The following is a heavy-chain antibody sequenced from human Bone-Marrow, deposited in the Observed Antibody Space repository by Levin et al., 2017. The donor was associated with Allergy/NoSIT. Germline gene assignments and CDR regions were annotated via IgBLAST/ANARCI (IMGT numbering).Heavy chain of an antibody. CDR3: AKDGRGYNVEGDALDI. Sequence: GESLKISCVASGFTFSDFAMSWVRQAPGRGLELEWVSGISGFTGTTYYADSVKGRFTISRDNSKRTLYLHMNSLRVEDTAVYYCAKDGRGYNVEGDALDIWGQGTIVTVSS. J-gene: IGHJ3*02. CDR1: GFTFSDFA. D-gene: IGHD5/OR15-5a*01. V-gene: IGHV3-23*01. CDR2: ISGFTGTT.